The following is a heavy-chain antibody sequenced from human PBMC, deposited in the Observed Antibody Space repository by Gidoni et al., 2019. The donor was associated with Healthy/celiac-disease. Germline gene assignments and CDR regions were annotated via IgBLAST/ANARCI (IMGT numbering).Heavy chain of an antibody. Sequence: QVQLVQSGAEVKKPGASVKVSCKASGYTFTSYDINWVRQATGQGLEWMGWMNPNSGNTGYAQKFQGRVTMTRNTSISTAYMELSSLRSEDTAVYYCARGADSSSWYGAYPLDWYFDLWGRGTLVTVSS. D-gene: IGHD6-13*01. CDR2: MNPNSGNT. V-gene: IGHV1-8*01. CDR1: GYTFTSYD. J-gene: IGHJ2*01. CDR3: ARGADSSSWYGAYPLDWYFDL.